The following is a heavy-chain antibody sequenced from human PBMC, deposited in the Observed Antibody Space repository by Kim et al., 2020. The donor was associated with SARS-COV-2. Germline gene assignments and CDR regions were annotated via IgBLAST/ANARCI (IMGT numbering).Heavy chain of an antibody. CDR1: GFTVSSNY. D-gene: IGHD6-19*01. Sequence: GGSLRLSCAASGFTVSSNYMSWVRQAPGKGLEWVSFISAGGITYYADSVKGRFTISRDNSQNTLYLQMNSLRAEDSAVYYCVALFYSSGWYPAGLDYWGQGTLVTVSS. J-gene: IGHJ4*02. CDR2: ISAGGIT. CDR3: VALFYSSGWYPAGLDY. V-gene: IGHV3-53*01.